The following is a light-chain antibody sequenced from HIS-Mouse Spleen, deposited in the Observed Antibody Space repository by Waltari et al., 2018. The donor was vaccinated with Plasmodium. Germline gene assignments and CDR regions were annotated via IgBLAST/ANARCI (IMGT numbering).Light chain of an antibody. Sequence: SYELTQPPSVSVSPGQTASITCSGAKLGDKYACWYPQKPGQSPVLVIYQGSKRPSGIPERFSGSNSGNTATLTISGTQAMDEADYYCQAWDSSTYVFGTGTKVTVL. J-gene: IGLJ1*01. V-gene: IGLV3-1*01. CDR2: QGS. CDR3: QAWDSSTYV. CDR1: KLGDKY.